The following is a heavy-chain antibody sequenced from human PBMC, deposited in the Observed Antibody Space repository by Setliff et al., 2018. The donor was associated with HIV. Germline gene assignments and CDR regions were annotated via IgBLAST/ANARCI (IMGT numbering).Heavy chain of an antibody. CDR1: GFTFSNSW. CDR2: IKTKTQRGTT. V-gene: IGHV3-15*01. CDR3: ARNQGTSFGHGFDY. D-gene: IGHD2-2*01. J-gene: IGHJ4*02. Sequence: PGGSMRLSCAASGFTFSNSWMTWVRQAPGKGLEWVGRIKTKTQRGTTDYAAPAKGRFIISRDDSKNTLYLQMNSLKTEDTAVYYCARNQGTSFGHGFDYWGQGLLVTVSS.